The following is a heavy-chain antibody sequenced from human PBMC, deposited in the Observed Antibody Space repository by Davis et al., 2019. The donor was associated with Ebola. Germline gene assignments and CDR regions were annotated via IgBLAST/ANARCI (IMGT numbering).Heavy chain of an antibody. V-gene: IGHV3-23*01. CDR1: EFTFSNYG. Sequence: PGGSLRLSCVASEFTFSNYGMTWVRQAPGKGLEWVSSISAGGTAPYYADSVKGRFTISRDNSKNTLSLQMHSLRAEDTAVYYCARGLWGDTDYWGQGTLVTVSS. CDR3: ARGLWGDTDY. J-gene: IGHJ4*02. CDR2: ISAGGTAP. D-gene: IGHD5-18*01.